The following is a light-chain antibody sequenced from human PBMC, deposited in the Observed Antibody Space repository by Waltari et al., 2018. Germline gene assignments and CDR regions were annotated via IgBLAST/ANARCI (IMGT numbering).Light chain of an antibody. CDR3: QQYYTTPRT. V-gene: IGKV4-1*01. J-gene: IGKJ1*01. CDR2: WAS. CDR1: QSVFYSSENKNY. Sequence: DIVMTQSPDSLSVSLGERPTINCTSRQSVFYSSENKNYLTWYQQKPGQPPKLLIYWASTRESGVPDRFSGSGSGTDFTLTISSLQAEDVAVYYCQQYYTTPRTFGQGTKVEIK.